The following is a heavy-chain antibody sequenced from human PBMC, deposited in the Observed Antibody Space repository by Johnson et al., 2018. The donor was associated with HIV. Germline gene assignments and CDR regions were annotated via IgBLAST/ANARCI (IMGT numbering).Heavy chain of an antibody. D-gene: IGHD6-6*01. J-gene: IGHJ3*02. CDR3: AKDINGGLEYSSSSERFSGAFDI. Sequence: VQLVESGGGVVQPGRSLRLSCAASGFTFDDYAMHWVRQAPGKGLEWVSGISWNSGSIGYADSVKGRFTISRDNAKNSLYLQMNSLRAEDTALYYCAKDINGGLEYSSSSERFSGAFDIWGQGTMVTVSS. V-gene: IGHV3-9*01. CDR1: GFTFDDYA. CDR2: ISWNSGSI.